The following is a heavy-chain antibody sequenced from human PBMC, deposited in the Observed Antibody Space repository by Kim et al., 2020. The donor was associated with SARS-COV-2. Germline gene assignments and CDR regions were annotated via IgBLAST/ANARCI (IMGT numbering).Heavy chain of an antibody. CDR2: IYSGGSST. CDR1: GFTFSSYA. D-gene: IGHD3-10*01. Sequence: GGSLRLSCAASGFTFSSYAMSWVRQAPGKGLEWVSVIYSGGSSTYYADSVKGRFTISRDNSKNTLYLQMNSLRAEDTAVYYCAKSLDGSGRLMLEVYFDYWGQGTLVTVSS. J-gene: IGHJ4*02. CDR3: AKSLDGSGRLMLEVYFDY. V-gene: IGHV3-23*03.